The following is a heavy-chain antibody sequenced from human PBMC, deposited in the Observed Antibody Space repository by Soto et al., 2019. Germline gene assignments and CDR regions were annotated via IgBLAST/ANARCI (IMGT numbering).Heavy chain of an antibody. D-gene: IGHD3-10*01. CDR1: GGSISSGDYY. J-gene: IGHJ4*02. CDR2: IYYSGST. V-gene: IGHV4-30-4*01. CDR3: ARWWFGEFFDY. Sequence: PSETLSLTCTVSGGSISSGDYYWSWIRQPPGKGLEWIGYIYYSGSTYYNPSLKSRVTISVDTSMNQFSLKLSSVTAADTAVYYCARWWFGEFFDYWGQGTLVTVSS.